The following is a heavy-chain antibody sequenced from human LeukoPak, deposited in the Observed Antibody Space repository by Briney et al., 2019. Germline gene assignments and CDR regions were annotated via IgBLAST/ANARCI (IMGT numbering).Heavy chain of an antibody. D-gene: IGHD2/OR15-2a*01. Sequence: GGSLRLSCAASGFTFSSYAMNWVRQAPGKGLEWVSAISGSGSSTYYADSVKGRFTISRDNSKNTLYLQMNSLRAEDTAVYYCAKGNMASKFDYWGQGTLVTVSS. V-gene: IGHV3-23*01. CDR1: GFTFSSYA. CDR3: AKGNMASKFDY. CDR2: ISGSGSST. J-gene: IGHJ4*02.